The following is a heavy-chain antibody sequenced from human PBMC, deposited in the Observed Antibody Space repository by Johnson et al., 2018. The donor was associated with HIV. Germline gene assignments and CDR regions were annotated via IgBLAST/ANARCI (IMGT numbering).Heavy chain of an antibody. D-gene: IGHD3-3*01. Sequence: QVQLVESGGGVVQPGGSLRLSCAASGFTFNSYGMHWVRQAPGKGLEWVAFLRYDGENKFFADSVKGRFTISRDNAKSTLYLQLNSLRVDDTAVYYCAKGGGTLFGVVTGDAFDIWGQGTMVTVSS. CDR2: LRYDGENK. CDR3: AKGGGTLFGVVTGDAFDI. CDR1: GFTFNSYG. V-gene: IGHV3-30*02. J-gene: IGHJ3*02.